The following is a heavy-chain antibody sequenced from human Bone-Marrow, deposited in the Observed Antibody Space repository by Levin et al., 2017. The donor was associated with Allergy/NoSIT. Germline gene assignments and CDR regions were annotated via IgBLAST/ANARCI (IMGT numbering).Heavy chain of an antibody. CDR2: IKSKADGGTA. Sequence: SCAVSGFTFTNAWMSWVRQAPGKGLEWVGRIKSKADGGTADYVAPVKGRFIISRDDSKNTLYLQMNSLKTEDTAVYYCTAEGRRLNPNYYYYGMDVWGQGTTVTVSS. J-gene: IGHJ6*02. CDR3: TAEGRRLNPNYYYYGMDV. V-gene: IGHV3-15*01. D-gene: IGHD1-14*01. CDR1: GFTFTNAW.